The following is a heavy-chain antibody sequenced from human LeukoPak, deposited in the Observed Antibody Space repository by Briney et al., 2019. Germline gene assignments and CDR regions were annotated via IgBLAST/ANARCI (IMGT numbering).Heavy chain of an antibody. CDR1: GYTFTSYG. V-gene: IGHV1-18*01. CDR3: ARAAGNTWFDP. J-gene: IGHJ5*02. Sequence: ASVKVSCKASGYTFTSYGISWVRQAPGQGLEWMGWISTYNGNTNYAQMVQGRVTMTTDTSTSTAYMELGSLRSDDTAVYYCARAAGNTWFDPWGQGTLVTVSS. CDR2: ISTYNGNT.